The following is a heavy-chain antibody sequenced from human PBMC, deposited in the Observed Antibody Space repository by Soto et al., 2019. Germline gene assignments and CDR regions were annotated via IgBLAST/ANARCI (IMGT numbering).Heavy chain of an antibody. D-gene: IGHD1-1*01. J-gene: IGHJ6*02. CDR3: AKQQGPGTPYYYAMDV. Sequence: GGSLRLSCAASGFTFSSYAMSWVRQAPGKGLEWVSVIRSRGDRTYYADSVKGRFTISRDNSKNTLYMQMNSLRAEDTAVYYCAKQQGPGTPYYYAMDVWGQGTTVTVSS. CDR1: GFTFSSYA. CDR2: IRSRGDRT. V-gene: IGHV3-23*01.